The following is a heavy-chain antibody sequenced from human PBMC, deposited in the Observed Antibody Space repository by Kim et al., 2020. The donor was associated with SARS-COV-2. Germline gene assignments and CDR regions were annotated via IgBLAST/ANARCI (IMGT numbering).Heavy chain of an antibody. CDR2: FDPEDGET. V-gene: IGHV1-24*01. CDR3: ATDWGGSTSCYDCLGY. D-gene: IGHD2-2*01. Sequence: ASVKVYCKVSGYTLTELSMHWVRQAPGKGLEWMGGFDPEDGETIYAQKFQGRVTMTEDTSTDTAYMELSSLRSEDTAVYYCATDWGGSTSCYDCLGYWGQGTLVTVSS. CDR1: GYTLTELS. J-gene: IGHJ4*02.